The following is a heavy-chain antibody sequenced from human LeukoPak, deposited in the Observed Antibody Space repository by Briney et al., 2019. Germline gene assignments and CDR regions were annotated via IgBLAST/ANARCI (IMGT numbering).Heavy chain of an antibody. CDR3: ARERGGYSYGDH. Sequence: GASVKVSCKASGYTFTSYGISWVRQAPGRGLEWMGWINTYNGNTNYAQKLQGRVSMTTDTSTSTAYMELRTLGSDDTAVYYCARERGGYSYGDHWGQGTLVTVSS. D-gene: IGHD5-18*01. CDR2: INTYNGNT. CDR1: GYTFTSYG. J-gene: IGHJ4*02. V-gene: IGHV1-18*04.